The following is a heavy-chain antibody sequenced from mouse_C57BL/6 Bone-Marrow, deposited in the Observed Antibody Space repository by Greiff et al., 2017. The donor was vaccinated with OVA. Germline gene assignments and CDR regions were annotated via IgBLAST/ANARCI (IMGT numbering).Heavy chain of an antibody. Sequence: EVQGVESGGGLVKPGGSLKLSCAASGFTFSSYTMSWVRQTPEKRLEWVATISGGGGNTYYPDSVKGRFTISRDNAKNTLYLQMSSLRSEDTALYYCARQRFITTVVAPYWYFDVWGTGTTVTVSS. CDR2: ISGGGGNT. CDR3: ARQRFITTVVAPYWYFDV. CDR1: GFTFSSYT. J-gene: IGHJ1*03. V-gene: IGHV5-9*01. D-gene: IGHD1-1*01.